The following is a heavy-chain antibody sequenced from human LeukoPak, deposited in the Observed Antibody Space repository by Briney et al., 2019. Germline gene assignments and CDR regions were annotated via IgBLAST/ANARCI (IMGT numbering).Heavy chain of an antibody. CDR1: GGTFSSYA. CDR2: IIPILGIA. J-gene: IGHJ4*02. V-gene: IGHV1-69*04. CDR3: AEVLGSYSERFDY. D-gene: IGHD3-10*01. Sequence: SVKVSCKASGGTFSSYAISWVRQAPGQGLEWMGRIIPILGIANYAQKFQGRVTITADKSTSTAYMELSSLGSEDTAVYYCAEVLGSYSERFDYWGQGTLVTVSS.